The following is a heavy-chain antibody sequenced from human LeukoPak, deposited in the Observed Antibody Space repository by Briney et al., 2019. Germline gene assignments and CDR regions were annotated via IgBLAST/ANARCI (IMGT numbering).Heavy chain of an antibody. CDR3: ARDIAAAGIFDY. CDR2: IYYSGST. D-gene: IGHD6-13*01. V-gene: IGHV4-31*03. J-gene: IGHJ4*02. Sequence: PSETLSLTCTVSGGSISSGGYYWSWIRQHPGKGLEWIGYIYYSGSTYYNPSLKSRVTISVDTSKNQFSLKLSSVTAADTAVYCCARDIAAAGIFDYWGQGTLVTVSS. CDR1: GGSISSGGYY.